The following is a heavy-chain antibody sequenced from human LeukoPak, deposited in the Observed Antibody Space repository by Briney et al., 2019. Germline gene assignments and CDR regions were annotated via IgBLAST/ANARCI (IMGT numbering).Heavy chain of an antibody. D-gene: IGHD2-15*01. J-gene: IGHJ4*02. CDR1: GGSISTYS. Sequence: SETLSLTCTVSGGSISTYSWNWIRQPAGKGLEWIGRIFASGTTKYNPSLKSRVTMSVETSKNQFSLKLSSVTAADTAVYYCARDIRYCSGGSCYVLWGQGTLVTVSS. CDR3: ARDIRYCSGGSCYVL. V-gene: IGHV4-4*07. CDR2: IFASGTT.